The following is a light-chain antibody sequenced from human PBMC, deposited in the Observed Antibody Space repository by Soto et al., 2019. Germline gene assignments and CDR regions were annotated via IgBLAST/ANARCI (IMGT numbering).Light chain of an antibody. Sequence: EILLTQSPGTLSLSPGERGTISCRASQSVSSYVAWYQQKPGQAPSLIIYDASNRATGIPARFSGSASGTDFTLTISRLEPEDFAVYYCRQYGRSVEFAFGGGTKVDIK. CDR2: DAS. J-gene: IGKJ4*01. CDR3: RQYGRSVEFA. V-gene: IGKV3-20*01. CDR1: QSVSSY.